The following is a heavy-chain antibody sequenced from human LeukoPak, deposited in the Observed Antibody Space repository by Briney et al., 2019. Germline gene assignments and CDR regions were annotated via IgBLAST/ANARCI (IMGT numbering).Heavy chain of an antibody. Sequence: ASVKVSCKASGYTFTGYYMHWVRQAPGQGLEWMGRINPNSGGTNYAQKFQGRVTMTRDTSTSTVYMELSSLRSEDTAVYYCARGVAPMQMAVMGGLDNWGQGTLVTVSS. CDR3: ARGVAPMQMAVMGGLDN. V-gene: IGHV1-2*06. J-gene: IGHJ4*02. CDR1: GYTFTGYY. D-gene: IGHD2-2*01. CDR2: INPNSGGT.